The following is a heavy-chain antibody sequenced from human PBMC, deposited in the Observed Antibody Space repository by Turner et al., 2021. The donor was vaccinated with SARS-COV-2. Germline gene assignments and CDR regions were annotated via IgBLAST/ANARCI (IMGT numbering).Heavy chain of an antibody. V-gene: IGHV1-18*01. CDR3: ARAYGSGSYGHYYGMDV. CDR2: ISAYNGNT. J-gene: IGHJ6*02. D-gene: IGHD3-10*01. CDR1: GYPFASYG. Sequence: QVQLVQSGAEVKKPGASVKVSWKASGYPFASYGLSWVRQAPGQGLEWMGWISAYNGNTNYAQKLQGGVTMSTDTSTSTDYMELRSLRSDDTAVYYCARAYGSGSYGHYYGMDVWGQGTTVTVSS.